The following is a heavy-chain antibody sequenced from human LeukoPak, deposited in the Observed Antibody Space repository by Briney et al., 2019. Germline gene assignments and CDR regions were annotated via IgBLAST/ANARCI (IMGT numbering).Heavy chain of an antibody. Sequence: PSETLSLTCTVSGGSISSGDYYWRWLRQPPGTGLEWIGYIYYSGSTYYNPSLKSRVTISVDTSKNQFSLKLSSVTAADTAVYYCARDLLNEGNHLDYWGQGTLVTVSS. J-gene: IGHJ4*02. CDR3: ARDLLNEGNHLDY. CDR2: IYYSGST. CDR1: GGSISSGDYY. D-gene: IGHD4-23*01. V-gene: IGHV4-30-4*01.